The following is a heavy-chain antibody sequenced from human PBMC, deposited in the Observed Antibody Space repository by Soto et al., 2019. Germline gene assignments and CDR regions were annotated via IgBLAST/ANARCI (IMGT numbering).Heavy chain of an antibody. CDR2: IYYSGST. D-gene: IGHD2-2*02. V-gene: IGHV4-59*01. Sequence: TLSLTCTVSGGSISSYYWSWIRQPPGKGLEWIGYIYYSGSTNYNPSLKSRVTISVDTSKNQFSLKLSSVTAADTAVYYCARALHCSSTSCYIRGGPYNWFDPWGQGTLVTV. CDR1: GGSISSYY. CDR3: ARALHCSSTSCYIRGGPYNWFDP. J-gene: IGHJ5*02.